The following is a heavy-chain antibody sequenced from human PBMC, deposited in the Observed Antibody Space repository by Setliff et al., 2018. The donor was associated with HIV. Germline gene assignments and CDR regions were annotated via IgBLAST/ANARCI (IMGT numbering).Heavy chain of an antibody. J-gene: IGHJ4*02. V-gene: IGHV4-59*12. D-gene: IGHD3-9*01. CDR2: IYYSGST. CDR1: DDPINSFY. Sequence: ASETLSLTCTVSDDPINSFYWSWIRQPPGKGLEWIGYIYYSGSTNYNPSLKSRVTISVDTSKNQVSLRLSSVTASDTAVYYCVRERDDLTGYYQDYWGQGTLVTVSS. CDR3: VRERDDLTGYYQDY.